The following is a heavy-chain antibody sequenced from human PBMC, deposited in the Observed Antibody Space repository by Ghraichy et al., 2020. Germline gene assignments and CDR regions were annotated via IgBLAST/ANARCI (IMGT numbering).Heavy chain of an antibody. V-gene: IGHV3-15*01. CDR3: TTATKSHDYGLIGLADY. D-gene: IGHD4-17*01. J-gene: IGHJ4*02. CDR1: GFTFSNAW. Sequence: GGSLRLSCAASGFTFSNAWMSWVRQAPGKGLEWVGRIKSKTDGGTTDYAAPVKGRFTISRDDSKNTLYLQMNSLKTEDTAVYYCTTATKSHDYGLIGLADYWGQGTLVTVSS. CDR2: IKSKTDGGTT.